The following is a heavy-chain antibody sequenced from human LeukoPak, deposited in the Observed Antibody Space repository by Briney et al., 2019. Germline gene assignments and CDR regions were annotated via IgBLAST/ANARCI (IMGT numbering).Heavy chain of an antibody. CDR1: GFTFSSYG. Sequence: GRSLRLSCAASGFTFSSYGMHWVRQAPGKGLEWVANIEQNGGEKNYVDSVRGRFTISRDNAKNSLYLEMNSLRAEDTAVYYCAGGAGWLSDSWGRGTLVTVSS. J-gene: IGHJ5*01. CDR3: AGGAGWLSDS. V-gene: IGHV3-7*01. D-gene: IGHD3-22*01. CDR2: IEQNGGEK.